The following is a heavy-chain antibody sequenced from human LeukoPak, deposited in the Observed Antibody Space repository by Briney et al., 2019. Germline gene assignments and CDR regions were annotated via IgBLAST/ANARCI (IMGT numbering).Heavy chain of an antibody. V-gene: IGHV1-18*01. Sequence: ASVKVSCKASGYTFTSYGISWVRHAPGQGLELMGWISAYNGNTNYAQKLQGRVTMTTDTSTSTAYMELRSVRSDDTAVYYCARAPEGVLRYFDWSLAPWGQGTLVTVSS. CDR3: ARAPEGVLRYFDWSLAP. J-gene: IGHJ5*02. D-gene: IGHD3-9*01. CDR1: GYTFTSYG. CDR2: ISAYNGNT.